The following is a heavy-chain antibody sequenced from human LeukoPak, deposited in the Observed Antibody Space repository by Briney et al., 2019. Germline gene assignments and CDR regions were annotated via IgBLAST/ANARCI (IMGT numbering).Heavy chain of an antibody. CDR2: ISSSSSYI. CDR1: GFTFSSYS. V-gene: IGHV3-21*01. J-gene: IGHJ4*02. D-gene: IGHD3-22*01. Sequence: GGSLRLSCAASGFTFSSYSMNWVRQAPGKGLEWVSSISSSSSYIYYADSVKGRFTISRDNSKNTLYLQMSSLRAEDTAVYYCAKDRFTYYYDSSGYYQSHALDYWGQGTLVTVSS. CDR3: AKDRFTYYYDSSGYYQSHALDY.